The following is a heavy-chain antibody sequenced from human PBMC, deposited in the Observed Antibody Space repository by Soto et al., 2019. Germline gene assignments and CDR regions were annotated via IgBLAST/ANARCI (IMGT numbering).Heavy chain of an antibody. CDR1: GGTFSSYA. Sequence: ASVKVSCKASGGTFSSYAISWVRQAPGQGLEWMGGIIPIFGTANYAQKFQGRVTITADESTSTAYMELSSLRSEDTAVYYCARGHSAYTRKDYYYGMDVWGQGTTVTVSS. CDR2: IIPIFGTA. CDR3: ARGHSAYTRKDYYYGMDV. D-gene: IGHD1-20*01. V-gene: IGHV1-69*13. J-gene: IGHJ6*02.